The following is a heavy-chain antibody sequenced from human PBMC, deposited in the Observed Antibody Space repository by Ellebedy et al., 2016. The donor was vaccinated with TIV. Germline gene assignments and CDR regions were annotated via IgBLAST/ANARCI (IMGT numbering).Heavy chain of an antibody. Sequence: GGSLRLXXSASGFTFSNYAMHWVRQAPGKGLEYVSTISSDGGRTYYADSVKGKFTISRDNSKSTLFLQMTSLRTGDTAVYYCVKNFYDSSGQFGGGDYWGQGTLGTVSS. J-gene: IGHJ4*02. CDR3: VKNFYDSSGQFGGGDY. CDR2: ISSDGGRT. D-gene: IGHD3-22*01. CDR1: GFTFSNYA. V-gene: IGHV3-64D*06.